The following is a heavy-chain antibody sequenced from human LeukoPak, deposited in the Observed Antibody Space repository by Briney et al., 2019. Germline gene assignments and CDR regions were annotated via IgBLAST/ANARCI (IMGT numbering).Heavy chain of an antibody. CDR1: GGSFSGYY. CDR2: INHSGST. V-gene: IGHV4-34*01. Sequence: SETLSLTCAVYGGSFSGYYWSWIRQPPGKGLEWIGEINHSGSTNHNPSLKSRVTISVDTSKNQFSLKLSSVTAADTAVYYCARSRIAVAGFDYWGQGTLVTVSS. D-gene: IGHD6-19*01. J-gene: IGHJ4*02. CDR3: ARSRIAVAGFDY.